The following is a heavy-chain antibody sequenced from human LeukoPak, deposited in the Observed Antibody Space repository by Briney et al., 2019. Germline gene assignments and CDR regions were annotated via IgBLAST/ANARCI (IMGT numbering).Heavy chain of an antibody. D-gene: IGHD3-22*01. CDR2: VYTSGST. CDR1: GGSISSYY. Sequence: SETLSLTCTVSGGSISSYYWSWIRQPVGKGLEWIGRVYTSGSTNYNPSLKSRVTMSVDTSKNQFSLKLISVTAADTAVYYCARDEDSIFDYWGQGTLVTVSS. CDR3: ARDEDSIFDY. J-gene: IGHJ4*02. V-gene: IGHV4-4*07.